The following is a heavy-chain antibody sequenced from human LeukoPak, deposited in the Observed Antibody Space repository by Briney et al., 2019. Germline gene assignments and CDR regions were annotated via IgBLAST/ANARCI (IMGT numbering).Heavy chain of an antibody. J-gene: IGHJ4*02. CDR1: GFTFSSYS. D-gene: IGHD3-3*01. CDR2: ISSSTSYI. Sequence: GGSLRLSCAASGFTFSSYSMNWVRQAPGKGLEWVSSISSSTSYIYYADSVKGRFAISRDNAKNSLYLQMNSLRAEDTAVYYCARDSGWGGYYMPLGPDYWGQGTLVTVSS. V-gene: IGHV3-21*01. CDR3: ARDSGWGGYYMPLGPDY.